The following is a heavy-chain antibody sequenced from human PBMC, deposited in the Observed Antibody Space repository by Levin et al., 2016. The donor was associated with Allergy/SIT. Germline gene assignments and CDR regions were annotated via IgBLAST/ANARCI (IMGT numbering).Heavy chain of an antibody. J-gene: IGHJ4*02. V-gene: IGHV3-23*01. CDR3: TRSARQLATLPDY. CDR2: ISSSGGST. CDR1: GFTFITYA. D-gene: IGHD6-6*01. Sequence: GESLKISCAASGFTFITYAMTWVRQAPGKGLEWVSVISSSGGSTDYADSVKGRFTISRDNAKNSLYLQMTSLRDDDTAVYYCTRSARQLATLPDYWGQGTLVTVSS.